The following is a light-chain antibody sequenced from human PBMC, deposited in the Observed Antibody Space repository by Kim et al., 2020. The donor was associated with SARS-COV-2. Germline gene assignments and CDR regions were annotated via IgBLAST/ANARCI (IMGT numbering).Light chain of an antibody. CDR3: VVYHLGAVL. CDR2: DGD. Sequence: QAVVTQETSLTVSPGGTVTLTCASSTGAVTSAHHPNWYQQKPGQAPGPLIYDGDKKYTWTPARFSGSLLGGKAALTLSGVQPEDEADYYCVVYHLGAVLFGGGTQLTVL. V-gene: IGLV7-43*01. J-gene: IGLJ2*01. CDR1: TGAVTSAHH.